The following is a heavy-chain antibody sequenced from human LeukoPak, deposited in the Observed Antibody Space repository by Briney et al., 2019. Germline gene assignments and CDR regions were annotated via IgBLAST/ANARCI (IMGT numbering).Heavy chain of an antibody. Sequence: SETLSLTCTVSGGSISSGSYYRSWIRQPAGKGLEWIGRIYTSGCTNYNPSLKSRVTISVDTSKNQFSLKLSSVTAADTAVYYCAASGYTDDYWGQGTLVTVSS. J-gene: IGHJ4*02. CDR2: IYTSGCT. CDR3: AASGYTDDY. V-gene: IGHV4-61*02. D-gene: IGHD5-12*01. CDR1: GGSISSGSYY.